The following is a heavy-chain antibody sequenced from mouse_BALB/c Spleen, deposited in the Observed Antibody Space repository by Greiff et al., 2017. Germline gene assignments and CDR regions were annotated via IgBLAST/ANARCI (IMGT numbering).Heavy chain of an antibody. CDR2: ISNGGGST. CDR1: GFTFSSYT. Sequence: EVQGVESGGGLVQPGGSLKLSCAASGFTFSSYTMSWVRQTPEKRLEWVAYISNGGGSTYYPDTVKGRFTISRDNAKNTLYLQMSSLKSEDTAMYYCARHASDGYYDAMDYWGQGTSVTVSS. D-gene: IGHD2-3*01. CDR3: ARHASDGYYDAMDY. J-gene: IGHJ4*01. V-gene: IGHV5-12-2*01.